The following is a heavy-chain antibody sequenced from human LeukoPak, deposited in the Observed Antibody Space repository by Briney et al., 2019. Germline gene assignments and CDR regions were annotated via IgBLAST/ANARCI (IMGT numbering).Heavy chain of an antibody. V-gene: IGHV3-23*01. CDR2: ISGSGGST. D-gene: IGHD3-22*01. J-gene: IGHJ4*02. CDR3: ARSHYDSSGYYFLDY. CDR1: GFTFSSYA. Sequence: TGGSLRLSCAASGFTFSSYAMSWVCQAPGKGLEWVSAISGSGGSTYYADSVKGRFTISRDNSKNTLYLQMDSLRAEDTAVYYCARSHYDSSGYYFLDYWGQGTLVTVSS.